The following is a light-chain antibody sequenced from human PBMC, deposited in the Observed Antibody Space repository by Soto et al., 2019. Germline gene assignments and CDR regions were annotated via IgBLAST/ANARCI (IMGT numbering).Light chain of an antibody. V-gene: IGLV1-44*01. J-gene: IGLJ2*01. Sequence: QSVLTQPPSASGTPGQRITISCSGSTSNVGSNSVNWYQQLPGTAPKLLIYGDNQRPSGLPDRFSGSKSGTSASLAISGLQSEDEADFYCAAWDDSLKSVIFGGGTSSPS. CDR2: GDN. CDR1: TSNVGSNS. CDR3: AAWDDSLKSVI.